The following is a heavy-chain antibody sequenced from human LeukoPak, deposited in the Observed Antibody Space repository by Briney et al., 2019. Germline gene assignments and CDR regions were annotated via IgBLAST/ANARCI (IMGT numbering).Heavy chain of an antibody. CDR2: IKEDGSEK. CDR3: ASWCSNNICGHFH. D-gene: IGHD2-2*01. J-gene: IGHJ4*02. V-gene: IGHV3-7*01. CDR1: GFTFSTYW. Sequence: GGSLRLSCAASGFTFSTYWMSWVRQAPGKGLEWVANIKEDGSEKYYVDSVKGRFTISRDNAKKSLYLQMNSLRAEDTAVYYCASWCSNNICGHFHWGQGTLVTVSS.